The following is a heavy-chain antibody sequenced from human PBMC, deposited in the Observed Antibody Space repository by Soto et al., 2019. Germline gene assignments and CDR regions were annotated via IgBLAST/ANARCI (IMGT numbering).Heavy chain of an antibody. CDR2: ISYDGSNK. CDR3: ARGFVTTGYYYYYGMDV. V-gene: IGHV3-30-3*01. D-gene: IGHD3-22*01. Sequence: PGGSLRLSCAASGFTLSSYAMHWVRQAPGNGLEWVAVISYDGSNKYYADSVKGRFTISRDNSKNTLYLQMNSLRAEDTAVYYCARGFVTTGYYYYYGMDVWGQGTTVTVSS. CDR1: GFTLSSYA. J-gene: IGHJ6*02.